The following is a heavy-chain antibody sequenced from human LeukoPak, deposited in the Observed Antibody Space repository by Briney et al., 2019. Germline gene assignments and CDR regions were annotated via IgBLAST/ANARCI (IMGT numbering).Heavy chain of an antibody. Sequence: SETLSLTCAVYGGFFSGYYWSWIRQPPGKGLEWIGEINHSGSTNYNPSLKSRVTISVDTSKNQFSLKLSSVTAADTAVYYCARRGWLVVSAFDIWGQGTMVTVSS. V-gene: IGHV4-34*01. D-gene: IGHD6-19*01. CDR3: ARRGWLVVSAFDI. CDR2: INHSGST. J-gene: IGHJ3*02. CDR1: GGFFSGYY.